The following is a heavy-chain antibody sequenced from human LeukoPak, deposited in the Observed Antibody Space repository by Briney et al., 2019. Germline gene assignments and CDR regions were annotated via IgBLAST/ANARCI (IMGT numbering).Heavy chain of an antibody. CDR2: ISSSSSYI. CDR1: GFTFSSYS. V-gene: IGHV3-21*01. CDR3: ARDHLIYDSSGYYDY. D-gene: IGHD3-22*01. J-gene: IGHJ4*02. Sequence: GGSLRLSCAASGFTFSSYSMNWVRQAPGKGLEWVSSISSSSSYIYYADSVKGRFTISRDNAKNSLYLQMNSLRAEDTAVYYCARDHLIYDSSGYYDYWGQGTLVTVSS.